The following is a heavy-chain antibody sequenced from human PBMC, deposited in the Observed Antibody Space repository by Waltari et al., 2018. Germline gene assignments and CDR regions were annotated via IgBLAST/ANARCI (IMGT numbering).Heavy chain of an antibody. J-gene: IGHJ4*02. CDR2: ISGSGGSI. V-gene: IGHV3-23*01. CDR3: AVGDSSSWSSWIFDY. Sequence: EVQLLESGGGLVQPGGSLRLSCAASGFTFSSYAMSWVRQAPGKGLEWVSAISGSGGSIGYADSVKGRFTISRDNAKNSLYLQMNSLRAEDTALYYCAVGDSSSWSSWIFDYWGQGTLVTVSS. CDR1: GFTFSSYA. D-gene: IGHD6-13*01.